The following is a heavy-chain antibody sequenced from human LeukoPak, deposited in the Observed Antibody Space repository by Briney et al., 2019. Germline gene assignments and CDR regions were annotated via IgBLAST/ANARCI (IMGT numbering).Heavy chain of an antibody. V-gene: IGHV1-69*05. CDR2: IIPIFGTA. CDR1: GYTFTSYG. J-gene: IGHJ1*01. D-gene: IGHD2-21*02. CDR3: ARDNVVVTAAEYFQH. Sequence: GASVKVSCKASGYTFTSYGISWVRQAPGQGLEWMGRIIPIFGTANYAQKFQGRVTITTDESTSTAYMELSSLRSEDTAVYYCARDNVVVTAAEYFQHWGQGTLVTVSS.